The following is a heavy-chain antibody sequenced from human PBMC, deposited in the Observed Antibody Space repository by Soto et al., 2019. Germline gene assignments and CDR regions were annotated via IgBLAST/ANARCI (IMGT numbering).Heavy chain of an antibody. V-gene: IGHV3-30-3*01. CDR2: ISYDGSNK. CDR3: ARDSSSGWHTIDY. J-gene: IGHJ4*02. Sequence: PGGSLRLSCAASGFTFSSYAMHWVRQAPGKGLEWVAVISYDGSNKYYADSVKGRFTISRDNSKNTLYLQMNSLRAEDTAVYYCARDSSSGWHTIDYWGQGTLVTVSS. CDR1: GFTFSSYA. D-gene: IGHD6-19*01.